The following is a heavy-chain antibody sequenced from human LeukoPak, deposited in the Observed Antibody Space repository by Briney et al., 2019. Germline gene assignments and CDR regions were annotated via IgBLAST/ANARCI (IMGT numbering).Heavy chain of an antibody. Sequence: GGSLRLSCAASGFTFSRFWMSWVRQAPGKGLEWVANIKHDGSEKYYVDSVKGRFTISRDNAKNSLYLQMNSLRAEDTAVYYCVGAPNYAYFDYWGQGTLITVSS. CDR1: GFTFSRFW. V-gene: IGHV3-7*01. CDR3: VGAPNYAYFDY. D-gene: IGHD4/OR15-4a*01. J-gene: IGHJ4*02. CDR2: IKHDGSEK.